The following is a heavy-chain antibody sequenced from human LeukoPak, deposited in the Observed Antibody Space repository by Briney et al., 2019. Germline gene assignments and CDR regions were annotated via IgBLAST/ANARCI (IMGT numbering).Heavy chain of an antibody. D-gene: IGHD5-12*01. V-gene: IGHV1-2*02. CDR1: GYTFTSYD. J-gene: IGHJ4*02. CDR2: MNPNSGGT. CDR3: AYYDYNIYPY. Sequence: ASVKVSCKASGYTFTSYDISWVRQATGQGLEWMGWMNPNSGGTIYARNFRGRVTMTRDTSIATVYLELRSLRSDDAAVYYCAYYDYNIYPYWGQGTLVTVSS.